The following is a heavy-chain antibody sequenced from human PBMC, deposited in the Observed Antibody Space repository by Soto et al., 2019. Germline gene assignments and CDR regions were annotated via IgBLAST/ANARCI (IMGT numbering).Heavy chain of an antibody. CDR1: GFTFSSYA. CDR3: ARSMIAVALDY. V-gene: IGHV3-30-3*01. Sequence: GGSLRLSCAASGFTFSSYAMHWVRQAPGKGLEWVAVISYDGSNKYYADSVKGRFTISRDNSKNTLYLQMNSLRAEDTAVYYCARSMIAVALDYWGQGTLVPVSS. J-gene: IGHJ4*02. CDR2: ISYDGSNK. D-gene: IGHD6-19*01.